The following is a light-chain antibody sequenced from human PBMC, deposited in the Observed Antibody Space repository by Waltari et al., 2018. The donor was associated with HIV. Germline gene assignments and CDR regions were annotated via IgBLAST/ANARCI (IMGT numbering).Light chain of an antibody. Sequence: TQSPVTLSVSPGDRAILSCKASETISSNLAWYQQRPGQAPRLLIYGASTRATGIPARFSGSGSGTEFTLTISSLQSEDFAIYYCQQYNNWPPYTFGQGTKVEIK. CDR3: QQYNNWPPYT. CDR2: GAS. V-gene: IGKV3-15*01. CDR1: ETISSN. J-gene: IGKJ2*01.